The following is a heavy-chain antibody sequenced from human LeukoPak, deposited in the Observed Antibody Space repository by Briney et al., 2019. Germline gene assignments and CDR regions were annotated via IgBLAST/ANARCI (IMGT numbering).Heavy chain of an antibody. D-gene: IGHD2-21*02. J-gene: IGHJ3*02. Sequence: PSETLSLTCTVSGGSISSGDYYSSWLRQPPGKGLEWIGYIYYSWITYYNPSLKSRVTISVDTSKNQFSLKLSSVTAADTAVYYCARGVTAICGAFDIWGQGTMVTVSS. CDR2: IYYSWIT. V-gene: IGHV4-30-4*01. CDR1: GGSISSGDYY. CDR3: ARGVTAICGAFDI.